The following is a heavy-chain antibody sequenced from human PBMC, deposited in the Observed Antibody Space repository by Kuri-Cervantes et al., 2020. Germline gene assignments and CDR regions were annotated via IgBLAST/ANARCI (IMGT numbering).Heavy chain of an antibody. CDR1: GGSFSGYY. J-gene: IGHJ6*03. Sequence: SETLSLTGAVYGGSFSGYYWSWIRQPPGKGLEWIGEINHSGSTNYNPSLKSRVTISVDTSKNQFSLKLSSVTAADTAVYYCARRKALLSSGHGYYMDVWGKGTTVTVSS. V-gene: IGHV4-34*01. CDR2: INHSGST. CDR3: ARRKALLSSGHGYYMDV. D-gene: IGHD3-22*01.